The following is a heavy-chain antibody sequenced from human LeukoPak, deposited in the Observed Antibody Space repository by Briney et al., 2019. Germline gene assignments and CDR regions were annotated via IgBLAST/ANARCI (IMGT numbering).Heavy chain of an antibody. J-gene: IGHJ3*02. D-gene: IGHD1-26*01. V-gene: IGHV4-34*01. CDR1: GGSFSGYY. Sequence: PSETLSLTCAVYGGSFSGYYWSWIRQPPGKGLEWIGEINHSGSTNYNPSPKSRVNISGDTYKNQFSLKLSSVTAADTAVYFCARGGWELRIWGQGTMVTVSS. CDR3: ARGGWELRI. CDR2: INHSGST.